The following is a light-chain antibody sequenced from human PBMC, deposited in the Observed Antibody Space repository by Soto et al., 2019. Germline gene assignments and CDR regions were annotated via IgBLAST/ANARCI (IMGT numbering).Light chain of an antibody. CDR2: GAS. J-gene: IGKJ1*01. Sequence: AIQMTHSPSSLSASVGDRFTITCRASQVIRSDLDWYQQKPGKAPKLLIYGASNLQSGVPSRFSGSGSGAVFTLTISSLQPEDFATYYCLQDFNYPWSFGQGTKVDIK. CDR3: LQDFNYPWS. CDR1: QVIRSD. V-gene: IGKV1-6*01.